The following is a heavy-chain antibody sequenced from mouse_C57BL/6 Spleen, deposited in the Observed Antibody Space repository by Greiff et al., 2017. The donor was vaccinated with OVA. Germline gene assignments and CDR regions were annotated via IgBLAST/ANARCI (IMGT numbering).Heavy chain of an antibody. D-gene: IGHD1-1*01. V-gene: IGHV1-15*01. Sequence: QVQLQQSGAELVRPGASVTLSCKASGYTFTDYEMHWVKQTPVHGLEWIGAIDPETGGTAYNQKFKGKAILTADKSSSTAYMELRSLTSEDSAVYYCTKNVDYYGSRRGAMDYWGQGTSVTVSS. J-gene: IGHJ4*01. CDR3: TKNVDYYGSRRGAMDY. CDR1: GYTFTDYE. CDR2: IDPETGGT.